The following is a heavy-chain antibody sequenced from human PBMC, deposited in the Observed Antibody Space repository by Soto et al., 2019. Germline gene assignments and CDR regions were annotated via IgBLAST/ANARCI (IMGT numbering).Heavy chain of an antibody. V-gene: IGHV5-10-1*01. J-gene: IGHJ6*02. Sequence: PVESLKISCKGSGYSFTSYWISWVRQMPGKGLEWMGRIDPSDSYTNYSPSFQGHVTISADKSISTAYLQWSSLKASDTAMYYCARINGYCSSTSCYSYSYYYYGMDVWGQGTTVTVSS. CDR2: IDPSDSYT. CDR3: ARINGYCSSTSCYSYSYYYYGMDV. CDR1: GYSFTSYW. D-gene: IGHD2-2*01.